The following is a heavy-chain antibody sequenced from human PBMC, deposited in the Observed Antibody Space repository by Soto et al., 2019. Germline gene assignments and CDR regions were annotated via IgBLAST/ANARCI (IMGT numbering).Heavy chain of an antibody. CDR2: FNPSGGST. Sequence: QVQLVQSGVEVKKPGASVKVSCKASGYTFTDYRMIWVRQAPGQGLEWMGIFNPSGGSTNYAPNFQGRVTLTRDSFTSTVYMELSNLRSEDTAVYYCARPAGRLANWFDPWGQGTLVTVSS. D-gene: IGHD6-6*01. CDR3: ARPAGRLANWFDP. V-gene: IGHV1-46*01. J-gene: IGHJ5*02. CDR1: GYTFTDYR.